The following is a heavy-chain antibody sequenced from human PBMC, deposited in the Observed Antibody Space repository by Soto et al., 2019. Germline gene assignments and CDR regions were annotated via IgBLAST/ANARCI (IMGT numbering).Heavy chain of an antibody. V-gene: IGHV4-61*01. Sequence: QVQLQESGPGLVKPSETLSLTCTVSGGSVSSGSYYWSWIRQPPGKGLEWIGYIYYSGSTNYNPSLKSLITISVDTSKNQFSLKLSSGTAADTAVYYCAGMGIRDGYPYGMDVWGQGTTVTVSS. D-gene: IGHD5-12*01. CDR2: IYYSGST. J-gene: IGHJ6*02. CDR1: GGSVSSGSYY. CDR3: AGMGIRDGYPYGMDV.